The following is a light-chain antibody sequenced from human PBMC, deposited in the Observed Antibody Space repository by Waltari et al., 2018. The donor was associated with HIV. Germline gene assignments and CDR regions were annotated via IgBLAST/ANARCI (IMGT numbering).Light chain of an antibody. CDR2: GAS. Sequence: EIVMTQSPATLSVSPGVRATLSCRASQSVSSNVAWYQQKPGQAPRLLIYGASTRATGIPARFSGSGSGTEFTLTISSLQSADFAVYYCQQYNNWPQTFGQGTKVEIK. CDR1: QSVSSN. J-gene: IGKJ1*01. V-gene: IGKV3-15*01. CDR3: QQYNNWPQT.